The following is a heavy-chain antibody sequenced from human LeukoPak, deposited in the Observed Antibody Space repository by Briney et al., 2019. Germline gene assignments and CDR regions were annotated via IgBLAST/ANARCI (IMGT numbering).Heavy chain of an antibody. J-gene: IGHJ4*02. CDR2: IYYGGGT. CDR3: ASEHYDFWSGYLTPPSDY. D-gene: IGHD3-3*01. CDR1: GGSISSSSFY. V-gene: IGHV4-39*02. Sequence: SETLSLTCTVSGGSISSSSFYWGWIRQPPGKGLEWIGIIYYGGGTYYNPSRRSGVTISVDTSKNQCSLKLTSVTPAATAVYSCASEHYDFWSGYLTPPSDYWGQGTLVTVSS.